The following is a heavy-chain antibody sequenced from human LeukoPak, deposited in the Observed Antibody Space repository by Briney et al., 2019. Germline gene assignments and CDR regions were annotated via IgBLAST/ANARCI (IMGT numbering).Heavy chain of an antibody. D-gene: IGHD2-15*01. CDR3: AKIGYDAFDI. CDR2: ISGSGGST. J-gene: IGHJ3*02. V-gene: IGHV3-23*01. Sequence: QPGGSLRHACAASGFTFSSYGMSWVRQAPRKGLEWVSAISGSGGSTYYADSVKGRFTISRDNSKNTLYLQMNSLRAEDTAVYYCAKIGYDAFDIWGQGTMVTVSS. CDR1: GFTFSSYG.